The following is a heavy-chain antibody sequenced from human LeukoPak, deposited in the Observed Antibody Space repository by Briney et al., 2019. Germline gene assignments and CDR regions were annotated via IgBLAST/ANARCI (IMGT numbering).Heavy chain of an antibody. J-gene: IGHJ4*02. CDR2: IYYRGST. CDR1: AGSISSYY. D-gene: IGHD4-17*01. V-gene: IGHV4-59*08. CDR3: ARDYADYVGYFFFDY. Sequence: PSQTLSLTCTVSAGSISSYYWSWIRQPHGKGLGWNGSIYYRGSTNYNPSIKSRVTISVDTTKNQCSLKLSSVTAADTAVYYWARDYADYVGYFFFDYWGQGTLVTVSS.